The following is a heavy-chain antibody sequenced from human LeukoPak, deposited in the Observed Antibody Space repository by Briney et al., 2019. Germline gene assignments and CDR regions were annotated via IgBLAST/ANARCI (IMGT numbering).Heavy chain of an antibody. CDR2: INPNSGGT. Sequence: ASVKVSCKASGYTFTGYYMHWVRQAPGQGLEWMGWINPNSGGTNYAQKFQGRVTMTRDTSISTAYMELSRLRSDDTAVYYCARDRPLKRSVSPYDAFDIWGQGTMVTVSS. D-gene: IGHD5-24*01. CDR3: ARDRPLKRSVSPYDAFDI. J-gene: IGHJ3*02. V-gene: IGHV1-2*02. CDR1: GYTFTGYY.